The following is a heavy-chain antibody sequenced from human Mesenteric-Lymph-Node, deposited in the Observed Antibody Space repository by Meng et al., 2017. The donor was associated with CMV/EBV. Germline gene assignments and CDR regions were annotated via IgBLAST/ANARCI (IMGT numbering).Heavy chain of an antibody. V-gene: IGHV3-21*01. CDR2: ISSSSSYI. J-gene: IGHJ4*02. D-gene: IGHD1/OR15-1a*01. CDR3: ARSSPTIDY. CDR1: GFTFSSYS. Sequence: GGSLRLSCAASGFTFSSYSMNWVRQAPGKGLEWVSSISSSSSYIYYADSVKGRFTISRDNAKNSLYLQMNSLTTDDLAIYYCARSSPTIDYWGQGTLVTVSS.